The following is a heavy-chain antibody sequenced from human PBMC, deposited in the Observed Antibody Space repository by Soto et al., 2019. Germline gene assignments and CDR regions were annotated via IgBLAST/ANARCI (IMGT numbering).Heavy chain of an antibody. CDR3: ARLGGEYSRKWYWFDS. CDR1: GFAFSEYS. CDR2: ISSRGTLS. V-gene: IGHV3-11*01. D-gene: IGHD1-26*01. Sequence: QVQLVESGGGLVKPGGSLRLSCAASGFAFSEYSMSWIRQAPGKGLQWVSYISSRGTLSDYADSVKGRFTISRDNAQKSLYLEMDSLRDEDTAVYYCARLGGEYSRKWYWFDSWGQGTQVTVSS. J-gene: IGHJ5*01.